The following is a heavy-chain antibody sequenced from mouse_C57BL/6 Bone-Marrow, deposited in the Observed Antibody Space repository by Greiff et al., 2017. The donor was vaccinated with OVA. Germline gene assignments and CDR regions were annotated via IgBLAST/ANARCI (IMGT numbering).Heavy chain of an antibody. J-gene: IGHJ1*03. D-gene: IGHD1-1*01. CDR1: GYTFTSYW. CDR3: ARRVLYYGSSYGTYWYFDV. CDR2: IHPNSGST. V-gene: IGHV1-64*01. Sequence: VQLQQPGAELVKPGASVKLSCKASGYTFTSYWMHWVKQRPGQGLEWIGMIHPNSGSTNYNEKFKSKATLTVDKSSSTAYMQISSLTSEYSAVYYCARRVLYYGSSYGTYWYFDVWGTGTTVTVSS.